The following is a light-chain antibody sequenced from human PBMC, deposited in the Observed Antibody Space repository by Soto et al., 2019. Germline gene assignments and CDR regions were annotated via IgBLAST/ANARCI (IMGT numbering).Light chain of an antibody. J-gene: IGLJ3*02. CDR3: SSYTSSSTWV. Sequence: QSALTQPASVSGSPGQSITISCTRTSSDVGGYNYVSWYQQHPGKVPKLMIYDVSNRPSGVSNRFSGSKSGNTASLTISGLQAEDEADYYCSSYTSSSTWVFGGGTKLTVL. CDR2: DVS. CDR1: SSDVGGYNY. V-gene: IGLV2-14*01.